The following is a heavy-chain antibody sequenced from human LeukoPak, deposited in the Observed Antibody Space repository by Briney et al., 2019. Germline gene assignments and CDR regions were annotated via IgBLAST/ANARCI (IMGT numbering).Heavy chain of an antibody. D-gene: IGHD5-18*01. Sequence: PSETLSLTCTVSGGSISSSSYYWGWIRQPPGKGLEWIGNIYYSGNTYYNPSLKSRVTISVDTSKNQFSLKLSSVTAADTAVYYCARDSYSYGPSFDYWGQGTLVTVSS. CDR1: GGSISSSSYY. V-gene: IGHV4-39*07. CDR2: IYYSGNT. J-gene: IGHJ4*02. CDR3: ARDSYSYGPSFDY.